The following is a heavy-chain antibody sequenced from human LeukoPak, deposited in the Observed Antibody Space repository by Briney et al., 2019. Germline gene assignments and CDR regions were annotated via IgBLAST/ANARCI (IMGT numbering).Heavy chain of an antibody. J-gene: IGHJ4*02. CDR2: ISYDGSNK. D-gene: IGHD1-1*01. Sequence: PGGSLRLSCAASGFTFSSYAMHWVRQAPGKGLEWVAVISYDGSNKYYADSVKGRFTVSRDNSKNTLYLQMNSLRAEDTAVYYCARDQERGYSFSSAWGQGTLVTVSS. CDR1: GFTFSSYA. V-gene: IGHV3-30*04. CDR3: ARDQERGYSFSSA.